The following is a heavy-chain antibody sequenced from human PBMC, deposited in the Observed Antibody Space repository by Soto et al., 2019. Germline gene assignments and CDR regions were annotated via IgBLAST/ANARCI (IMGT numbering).Heavy chain of an antibody. D-gene: IGHD3-22*01. Sequence: GASVKVSCKASGGTFSSYAISWVRQAPGQGLEWMGGIIPIFGTANYAQKFQGRVTITADKSTSTAYMEPSSLRSEDTAVYYCASGVLYYYDSSGYLYYFDYWGQGTLVTVSS. CDR2: IIPIFGTA. CDR3: ASGVLYYYDSSGYLYYFDY. J-gene: IGHJ4*02. CDR1: GGTFSSYA. V-gene: IGHV1-69*06.